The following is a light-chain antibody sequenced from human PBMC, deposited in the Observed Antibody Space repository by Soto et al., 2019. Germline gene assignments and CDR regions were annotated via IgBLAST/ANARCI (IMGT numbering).Light chain of an antibody. V-gene: IGKV3-20*01. CDR3: QQYDGPWT. J-gene: IGKJ1*01. CDR2: GAS. Sequence: EIVLTQSPGTLFFSPGERSTLSCRASQSVSRSFLAWYQQKPGQAPRLLIYGASNRATGIPDRFSGSGSGTEFILTISRLEPEDFAVYYCQQYDGPWTFGQGTKVDIK. CDR1: QSVSRSF.